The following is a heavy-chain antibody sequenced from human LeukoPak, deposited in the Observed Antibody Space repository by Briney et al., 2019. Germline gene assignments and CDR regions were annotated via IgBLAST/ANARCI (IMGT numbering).Heavy chain of an antibody. J-gene: IGHJ4*02. CDR3: ARQNTGLDY. CDR1: GGSISSYY. CDR2: IYYSGST. Sequence: SETLSLTCTVSGGSISSYYWSWIRQPPGKGLEWIGYIYYSGSTNYNPSLRSRVTISVDTSKNQFSLRLSSVTAADTAVYYCARQNTGLDYWDQGTLVTVSS. D-gene: IGHD3-10*01. V-gene: IGHV4-59*01.